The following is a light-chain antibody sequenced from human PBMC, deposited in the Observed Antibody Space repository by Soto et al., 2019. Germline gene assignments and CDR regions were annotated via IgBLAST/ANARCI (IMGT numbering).Light chain of an antibody. CDR3: QQYQFGTSQA. V-gene: IGKV3-20*01. CDR2: AAS. CDR1: QSVRSNS. Sequence: EIVLTQSPGTLSLSPGERATLSCRASQSVRSNSFAWYQQKPGQAPRLLIYAASTRATGIPDRFSGSGSGTDFTLTISRLEPEDFAVYYCQQYQFGTSQAFGQGTKVDI. J-gene: IGKJ1*01.